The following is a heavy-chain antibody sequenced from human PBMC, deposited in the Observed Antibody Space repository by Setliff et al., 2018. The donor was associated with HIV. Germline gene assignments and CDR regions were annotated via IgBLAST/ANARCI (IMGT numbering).Heavy chain of an antibody. CDR2: ISGSGGST. CDR3: ASARIPTGGTSTSFDY. J-gene: IGHJ4*02. CDR1: GFTFSNYA. D-gene: IGHD1-1*01. Sequence: GGSLRLSCAASGFTFSNYAMSWVRQAPGKGLEWVSAISGSGGSTYYADSVKGRFTISRDNSKNTLYLQLNSLRPEDTGVYYCASARIPTGGTSTSFDYYGQGTLVTVSS. V-gene: IGHV3-23*01.